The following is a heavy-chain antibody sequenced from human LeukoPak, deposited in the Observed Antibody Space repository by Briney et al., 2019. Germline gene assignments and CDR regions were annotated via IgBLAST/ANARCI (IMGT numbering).Heavy chain of an antibody. Sequence: GGTLRLSCAASGFTRSSYWMSWVRQAPGKGLEWVANIKEDGGEIHFVDSMKGRFTISRDNAKNSLYLQMNSLRGDDTAVYYCARSGYGHSWDYWGQGTLVIVSS. D-gene: IGHD3-10*01. CDR3: ARSGYGHSWDY. CDR1: GFTRSSYW. CDR2: IKEDGGEI. J-gene: IGHJ4*02. V-gene: IGHV3-7*03.